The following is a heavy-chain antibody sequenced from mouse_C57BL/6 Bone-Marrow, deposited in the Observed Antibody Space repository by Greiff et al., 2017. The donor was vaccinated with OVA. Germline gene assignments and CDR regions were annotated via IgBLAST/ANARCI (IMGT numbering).Heavy chain of an antibody. CDR3: AFTTVVASMDY. J-gene: IGHJ4*01. Sequence: LVEPGASVKISCKASGYTFTDYYMNWVKQSHGKSLEWIGDINPNNGGTSYNQKFKGKATLTVDKSSSTAYMELRSLTSEDSAVYYCAFTTVVASMDYWGQGTSVTVSS. CDR1: GYTFTDYY. D-gene: IGHD1-1*01. CDR2: INPNNGGT. V-gene: IGHV1-26*01.